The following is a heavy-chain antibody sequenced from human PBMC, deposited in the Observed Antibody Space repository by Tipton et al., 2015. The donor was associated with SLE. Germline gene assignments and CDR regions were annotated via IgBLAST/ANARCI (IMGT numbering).Heavy chain of an antibody. Sequence: QSGAEVKKPGASVKVSCKASGYSFTGYYLHWVRQAPGQGLEWVGWISAYNGNTNYAQKLQGRVTMATDTSTSTVSMELSSLRSEDTAVYYCARGRDYYGMDVWGQGTTVTVSS. CDR1: GYSFTGYY. CDR2: ISAYNGNT. J-gene: IGHJ6*02. V-gene: IGHV1-18*04. CDR3: ARGRDYYGMDV.